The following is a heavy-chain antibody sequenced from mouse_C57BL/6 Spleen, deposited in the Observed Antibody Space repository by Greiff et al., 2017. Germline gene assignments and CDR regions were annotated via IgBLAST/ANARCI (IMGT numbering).Heavy chain of an antibody. CDR3: ARVYYSYYFDY. J-gene: IGHJ2*01. D-gene: IGHD2-12*01. V-gene: IGHV5-17*01. CDR2: ISSGSSTI. Sequence: EVQLVESGGGLLKPGGSLKLSFAPSGFPFSDYGIHWVRQAPEKGLGWVAYISSGSSTIYYADTVKGRFTISRDNAKNTLFLQMTSLRSEDTAMYYCARVYYSYYFDYWGQGTTLTVSS. CDR1: GFPFSDYG.